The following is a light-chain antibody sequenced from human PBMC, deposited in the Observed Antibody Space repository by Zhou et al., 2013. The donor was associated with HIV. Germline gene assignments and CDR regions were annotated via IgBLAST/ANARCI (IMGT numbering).Light chain of an antibody. Sequence: DILLTQSPLALSVYIGDRVTITCRANESIGQWLAWYQQKPGKAPKVVIYKASTLESGVPSRFSGRGSGTDFTLTISSLQPEDFATYYCLQHNSYPWTFGQGTKVEIK. J-gene: IGKJ1*01. V-gene: IGKV1-5*03. CDR2: KAS. CDR1: ESIGQW. CDR3: LQHNSYPWT.